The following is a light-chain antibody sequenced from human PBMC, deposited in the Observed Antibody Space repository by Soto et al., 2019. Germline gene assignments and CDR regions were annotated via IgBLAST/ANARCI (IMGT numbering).Light chain of an antibody. CDR3: NSDKSDYTYV. J-gene: IGLJ1*01. CDR1: SSDVGLYNY. V-gene: IGLV2-14*01. Sequence: QSVLTQPASVSGSPGRSITISCTGTSSDVGLYNYVSWYQQHPGQAPKHLIYEVSHRPSGVSNRFSGSKSDNTASLTISRLLHEEEAYYYRNSDKSDYTYVFGSGTKVTV. CDR2: EVS.